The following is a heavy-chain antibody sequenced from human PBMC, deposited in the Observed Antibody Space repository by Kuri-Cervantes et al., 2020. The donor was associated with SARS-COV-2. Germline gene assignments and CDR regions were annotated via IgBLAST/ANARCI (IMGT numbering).Heavy chain of an antibody. Sequence: ASVKVSCKVSGYTLTELSMQWVRQAPGKGLEWMGGFDPEDGETIYAQKFQGRVTMTEDTSTDTAYMELSSLRSEDTAVYYCATAYCGGDCYSRADAFDIWGQGTMVTVSS. CDR3: ATAYCGGDCYSRADAFDI. V-gene: IGHV1-24*01. CDR2: FDPEDGET. D-gene: IGHD2-21*01. J-gene: IGHJ3*02. CDR1: GYTLTELS.